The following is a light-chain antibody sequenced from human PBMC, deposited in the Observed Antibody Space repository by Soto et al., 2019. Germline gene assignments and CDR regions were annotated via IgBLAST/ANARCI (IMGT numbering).Light chain of an antibody. Sequence: DIQMTQSPSVVSASVGDTVTVTCRASQGITTFLAWFRQRPGRVPERLIYGASSLQSGVPSRFSGRGSGTEFTLTISSLQPEDFGIYYCLQHNSYPYTFGRGTKVEIX. CDR1: QGITTF. V-gene: IGKV1-17*03. CDR2: GAS. J-gene: IGKJ2*01. CDR3: LQHNSYPYT.